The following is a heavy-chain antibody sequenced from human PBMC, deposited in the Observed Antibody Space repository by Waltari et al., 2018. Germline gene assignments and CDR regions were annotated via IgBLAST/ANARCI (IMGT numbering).Heavy chain of an antibody. CDR1: GYTFTSYA. CDR2: KKAGKGNT. Sequence: QVQLVQSGAEVKKPGASVKVSCKASGYTFTSYAMHWVRQAPGQRLEWMGWKKAGKGNTKNSKEFQGRVTSTRETSGSTAYRELRRLRSEDTDVDDGAREPYVGYFDLWGRGTLVTVSS. CDR3: AREPYVGYFDL. J-gene: IGHJ2*01. V-gene: IGHV1-3*01. D-gene: IGHD3-16*01.